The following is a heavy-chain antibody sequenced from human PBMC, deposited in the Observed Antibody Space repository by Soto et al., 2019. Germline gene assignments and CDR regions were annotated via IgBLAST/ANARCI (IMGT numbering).Heavy chain of an antibody. V-gene: IGHV4-61*01. CDR2: IYNREIT. CDR3: ARGRILDGLDV. Sequence: SETLSLTCTVSGGSVSSGSFYWTWIRQPPGKGLEWIGYIYNREITNYNPSLKGRVTMLVDTSKNQFSLILTSVTAADTAVYYCARGRILDGLDVWGLGTTVTVSS. J-gene: IGHJ6*02. CDR1: GGSVSSGSFY.